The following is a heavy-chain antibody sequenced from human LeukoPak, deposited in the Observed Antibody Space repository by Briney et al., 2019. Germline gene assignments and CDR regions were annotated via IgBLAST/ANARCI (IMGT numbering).Heavy chain of an antibody. Sequence: GGSLRLSCAASGFTFSSYGMHWVRQAPGKGLEWVAFIRYDGSNKYYADYVKSRFTISRDNSKNTLYLQMNSLRAEDTAVYYCAKDCYYYGSGSYSPRYYYYYYMDVWGKGTTVTISS. CDR2: IRYDGSNK. V-gene: IGHV3-30*02. CDR3: AKDCYYYGSGSYSPRYYYYYYMDV. J-gene: IGHJ6*03. CDR1: GFTFSSYG. D-gene: IGHD3-10*01.